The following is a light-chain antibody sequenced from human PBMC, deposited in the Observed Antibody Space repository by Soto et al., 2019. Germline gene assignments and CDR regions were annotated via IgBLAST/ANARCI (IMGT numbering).Light chain of an antibody. CDR1: SSDVGGYNY. J-gene: IGLJ2*01. CDR3: SSYTRGSTLVV. Sequence: QSALTQPASVSGSPGQSITISCTGTSSDVGGYNYVSWYQQHPGKAPKLMIYEVSNRPSEVSNRFSGSKSGNTASLTIFGIQAEDEGNYYCSSYTRGSTLVVFGGITQLTV. CDR2: EVS. V-gene: IGLV2-14*01.